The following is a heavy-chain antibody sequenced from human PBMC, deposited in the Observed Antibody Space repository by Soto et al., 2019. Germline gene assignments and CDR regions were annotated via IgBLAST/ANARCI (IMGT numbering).Heavy chain of an antibody. CDR1: GFTFSSYG. V-gene: IGHV3-33*01. J-gene: IGHJ4*02. Sequence: GGSLRLSCAASGFTFSSYGMHWVRQAPGKGLEWVAVIWYDGSNKYYADSVKGRFTISRDNSKNTLYLQMNSLRAEDTAVYYCARDHYGSGTLFDYWGQGTLVTVSS. CDR2: IWYDGSNK. CDR3: ARDHYGSGTLFDY. D-gene: IGHD3-10*01.